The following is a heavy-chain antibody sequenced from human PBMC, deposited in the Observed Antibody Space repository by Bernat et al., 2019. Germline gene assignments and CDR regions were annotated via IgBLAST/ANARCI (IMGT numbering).Heavy chain of an antibody. CDR3: ARGISGSYYSDWFDP. V-gene: IGHV1-18*01. CDR2: IDTYNGNT. Sequence: QVQLVQSGAEVKKPGASMKVSCKASSYNFLSYPISWVRQAPGQGLEWLGWIDTYNGNTKYAQKFQGRVTITADESTSTAYMELSSLRSEDTAVYYCARGISGSYYSDWFDPWGQGTLVTVSS. D-gene: IGHD1-26*01. J-gene: IGHJ5*02. CDR1: SYNFLSYP.